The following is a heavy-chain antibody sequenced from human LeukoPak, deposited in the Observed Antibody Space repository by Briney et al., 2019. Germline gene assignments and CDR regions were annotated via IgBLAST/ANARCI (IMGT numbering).Heavy chain of an antibody. CDR2: INPSEGST. CDR1: GYTFTRYY. D-gene: IGHD6-19*01. J-gene: IGHJ3*02. V-gene: IGHV1-46*01. Sequence: GASVKVSCKASGYTFTRYYMHWVRQAPGQGLEWMGRINPSEGSTSYAQTFQGRVTMPRDTSTSTVYMELSSLRSEDTAVYYCARDRAIAGTKEDALDIWGQGTMVTVSS. CDR3: ARDRAIAGTKEDALDI.